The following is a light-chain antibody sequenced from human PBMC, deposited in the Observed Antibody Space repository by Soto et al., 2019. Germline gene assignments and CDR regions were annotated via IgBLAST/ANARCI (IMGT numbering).Light chain of an antibody. CDR2: GAS. J-gene: IGKJ2*01. Sequence: EIVLTQSPGTLYSSPGERATLSCRAGPSVSSSYLAWYQQKPGQAPRLLINGASSRATGIPDRFSGSGSGTDFTLTISRLEPEDFAVYYCQQYGSSPNTFGQGTTLEIK. CDR1: PSVSSSY. CDR3: QQYGSSPNT. V-gene: IGKV3-20*01.